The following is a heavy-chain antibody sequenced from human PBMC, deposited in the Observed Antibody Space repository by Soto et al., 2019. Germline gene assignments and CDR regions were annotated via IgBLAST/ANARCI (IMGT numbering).Heavy chain of an antibody. D-gene: IGHD3-10*01. J-gene: IGHJ4*02. V-gene: IGHV4-34*01. Sequence: SEILSLTCAVYGGSFSGYYWSWIRQPPGKGLEWIGEINHSGSTNYNPSLKSRVTISVDTSKNQFSLKLSSVTAADTAVYYCARGRLLWFGEPFDYWGQGTLVTVSS. CDR2: INHSGST. CDR1: GGSFSGYY. CDR3: ARGRLLWFGEPFDY.